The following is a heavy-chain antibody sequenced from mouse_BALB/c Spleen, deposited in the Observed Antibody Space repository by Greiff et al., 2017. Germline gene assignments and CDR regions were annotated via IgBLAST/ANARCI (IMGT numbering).Heavy chain of an antibody. CDR2: INPSNGGT. V-gene: IGHV1S81*02. Sequence: QVQLKESGAELVKPGASVKLSCKASGYTFTSYYMYWVKQRPGQGLEWIGEINPSNGGTNFNEKFKSKATLTVDKSSSTAYMQLSSLTSEDSAVYYCTRWGNYEGWFAYWGQGTLVTVSA. J-gene: IGHJ3*01. CDR3: TRWGNYEGWFAY. CDR1: GYTFTSYY. D-gene: IGHD1-1*01.